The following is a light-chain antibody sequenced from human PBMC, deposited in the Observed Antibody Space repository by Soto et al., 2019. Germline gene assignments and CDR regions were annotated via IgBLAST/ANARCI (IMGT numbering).Light chain of an antibody. Sequence: QFALTQPPSASGSPGQSVTISCTGTSSDVGGYNYVSWYQHHPGKAPQLMIYEVSKRPSGVPDRFSGSKSGNTASLTVSGLQAEDEADYYCSSYAGSNNLGVFGGGTKLTVL. CDR2: EVS. J-gene: IGLJ2*01. CDR1: SSDVGGYNY. CDR3: SSYAGSNNLGV. V-gene: IGLV2-8*01.